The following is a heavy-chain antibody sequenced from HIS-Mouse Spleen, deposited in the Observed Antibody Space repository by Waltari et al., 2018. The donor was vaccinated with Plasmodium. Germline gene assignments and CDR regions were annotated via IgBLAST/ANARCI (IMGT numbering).Heavy chain of an antibody. J-gene: IGHJ2*01. Sequence: EVQLVESGGGLVQPGGSLRLSCAASGFTFSSYWMHWVRQAPGKGLVGVSRSNSDGSSTSYADSVKGRFTISRDNAKNALYLQMNSLRAEDTAVYYCASSWYWYFDLWGRGTLVTVSS. CDR3: ASSWYWYFDL. CDR2: SNSDGSST. CDR1: GFTFSSYW. D-gene: IGHD6-13*01. V-gene: IGHV3-74*01.